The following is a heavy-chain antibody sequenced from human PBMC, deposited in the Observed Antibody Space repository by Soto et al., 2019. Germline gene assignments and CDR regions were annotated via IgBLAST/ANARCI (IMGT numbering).Heavy chain of an antibody. D-gene: IGHD6-13*01. CDR1: GFTFSTYA. V-gene: IGHV3-23*01. CDR2: ISGSGGSS. CDR3: AKGRGLRGAAGVLFDY. J-gene: IGHJ4*02. Sequence: EVQLLESGGGLVQPGGSLRLSCAASGFTFSTYAMSWVRQAPGKGLEWVSSISGSGGSSYYADSVKGRFTISRDNSKNTLYLQMNSLRAEDTALYYCAKGRGLRGAAGVLFDYWGQGTLVTVSS.